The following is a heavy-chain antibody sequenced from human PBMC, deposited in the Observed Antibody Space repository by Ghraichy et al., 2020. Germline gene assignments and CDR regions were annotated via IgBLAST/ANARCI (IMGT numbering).Heavy chain of an antibody. V-gene: IGHV4-31*03. D-gene: IGHD3-22*01. J-gene: IGHJ2*01. CDR2: IYYSGST. Sequence: SETLSLTCTVSGGSISSGGYYWSWIRQHPGKGLEWIGYIYYSGSTYYNPSLKSRVTISVDTSKNQFSLKLSSVTAADTAVYYCARGLYDSSGYYFDLWGRGTLVTVSS. CDR1: GGSISSGGYY. CDR3: ARGLYDSSGYYFDL.